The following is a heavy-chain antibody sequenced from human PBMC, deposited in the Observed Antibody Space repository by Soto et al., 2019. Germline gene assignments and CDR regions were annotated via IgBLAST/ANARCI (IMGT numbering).Heavy chain of an antibody. Sequence: ASVKVYCKSSGYTFTSYGISWVRQAPGQGLEWMGWISAYNGNTNYAQKLQGRVTMTTDTSTSTAYMELRSLRSDDTAVYYCARDALYASAFDIWGQGTMVTVSS. CDR3: ARDALYASAFDI. D-gene: IGHD2-2*01. CDR1: GYTFTSYG. J-gene: IGHJ3*02. CDR2: ISAYNGNT. V-gene: IGHV1-18*04.